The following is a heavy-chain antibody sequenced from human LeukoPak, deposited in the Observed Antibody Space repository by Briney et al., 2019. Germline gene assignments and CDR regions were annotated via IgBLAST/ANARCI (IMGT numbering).Heavy chain of an antibody. Sequence: PSETLSLTCSVSGGSIGSSTNDYWSWIRQPPGKGLEWIGYIYDSGGTKYNPSLQSRGTISVDTSKNQFSFKLSSVTAADTAVYYCARGLRSRDGYNYDYFDDWGQGTPVTVSS. CDR2: IYDSGGT. J-gene: IGHJ4*02. CDR1: GGSIGSSTNDY. V-gene: IGHV4-61*05. D-gene: IGHD5-24*01. CDR3: ARGLRSRDGYNYDYFDD.